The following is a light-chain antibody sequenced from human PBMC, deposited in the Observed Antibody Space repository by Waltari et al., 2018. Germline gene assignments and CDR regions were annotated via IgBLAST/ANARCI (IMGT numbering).Light chain of an antibody. V-gene: IGLV2-14*03. CDR3: ASWTDSDTLKLL. CDR1: SDVGGSNY. J-gene: IGLJ2*01. CDR2: DVT. Sequence: QSALTQPASVSGSPGQSITISCTGSDVGGSNYVPWSQQHPGKAPQVMIYDVTDRPSGVSNRFSGSKSGDTASLTISGLQAEDEADYYCASWTDSDTLKLLFGGGTKLTVL.